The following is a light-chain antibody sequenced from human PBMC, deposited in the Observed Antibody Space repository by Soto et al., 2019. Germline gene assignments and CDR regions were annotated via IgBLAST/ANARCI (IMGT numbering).Light chain of an antibody. V-gene: IGKV3-11*01. CDR2: DAS. Sequence: EILLTPSPDAPSLSPGERATLSCRASQSVGSYLAWYQQRPGQTPRLLIYDASNRATGIPARFSGSGSGTDFTLTISSLEPEDFAVYYCQQRTNWPITFGQGTRLEIK. J-gene: IGKJ5*01. CDR1: QSVGSY. CDR3: QQRTNWPIT.